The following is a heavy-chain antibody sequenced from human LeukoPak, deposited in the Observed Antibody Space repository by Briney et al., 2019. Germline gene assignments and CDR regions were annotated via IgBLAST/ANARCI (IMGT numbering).Heavy chain of an antibody. CDR3: ARGDGLLWFGELNY. V-gene: IGHV1-18*01. Sequence: GESLEISCKGSGYSFTSYGISWVRQAPGQGLEWMGWISAYNGNTNYAQKLQGRVTMTTDTSTSTAYMELRSLRSEDTAVYYCARGDGLLWFGELNYWGQGTLVTVSS. D-gene: IGHD3-10*01. J-gene: IGHJ4*02. CDR2: ISAYNGNT. CDR1: GYSFTSYG.